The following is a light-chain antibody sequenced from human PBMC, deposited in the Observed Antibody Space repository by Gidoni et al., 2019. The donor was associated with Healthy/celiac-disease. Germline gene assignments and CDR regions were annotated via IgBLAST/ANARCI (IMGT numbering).Light chain of an antibody. CDR2: WAS. J-gene: IGKJ2*01. CDR3: QQYYSWYT. CDR1: QSVLYSSNNKNY. Sequence: DIVMTQSPDSLAVSLGERATSNCKSSQSVLYSSNNKNYLAWYQQKPGQPPKLLIYWASTRESGVPDRFSGSGSGTDFTLTISSLQAEDVAVYYCQQYYSWYTFGQGTKLEIK. V-gene: IGKV4-1*01.